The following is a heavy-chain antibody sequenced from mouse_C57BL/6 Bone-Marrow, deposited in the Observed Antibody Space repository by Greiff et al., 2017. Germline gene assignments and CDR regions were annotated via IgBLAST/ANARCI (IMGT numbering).Heavy chain of an antibody. V-gene: IGHV1-7*01. CDR2: INPSRGFT. Sequence: VQLVESGAELAKPGASVKLSCKASGYTFTSYWMHWVKQRPGQGLEWIGYINPSRGFTKYNQKFQDKATLTADKSYSTAYMQLSSLTYEDAAVYYCAIEPRWYCDVWGTGTTGTVSS. J-gene: IGHJ1*03. CDR3: AIEPRWYCDV. CDR1: GYTFTSYW.